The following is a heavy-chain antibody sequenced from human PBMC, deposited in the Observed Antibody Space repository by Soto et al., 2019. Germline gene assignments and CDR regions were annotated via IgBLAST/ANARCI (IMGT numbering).Heavy chain of an antibody. D-gene: IGHD2-21*01. J-gene: IGHJ4*02. Sequence: QVQLQESGPGLVEPSGTLFLTCAVSGGSISDNWWSWVRQPPGKGLEWIGEIYHSGTTYYTPSLRSRVVILVDKSASQISLTLSSVTAADTAVYYCARHVAVPRTRGFDYWGPGTLVAVSS. CDR3: ARHVAVPRTRGFDY. V-gene: IGHV4-4*02. CDR2: IYHSGTT. CDR1: GGSISDNW.